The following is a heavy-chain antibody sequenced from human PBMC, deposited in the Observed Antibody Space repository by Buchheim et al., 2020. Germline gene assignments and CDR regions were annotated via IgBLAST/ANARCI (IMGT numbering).Heavy chain of an antibody. D-gene: IGHD2-21*01. CDR1: AYTFTDYY. J-gene: IGHJ4*02. CDR2: FNPNRGGT. CDR3: ARGGRIVVVPGVIDEDSFDY. Sequence: QVQLVQSGAEVKKPGASVKVSCKASAYTFTDYYMHWVRQAPGQGLECMGWFNPNRGGTKYAQKFQGRVTMTWDTSISTAYMELSSLTSDDTAVYYCARGGRIVVVPGVIDEDSFDYWGQGTL. V-gene: IGHV1-2*02.